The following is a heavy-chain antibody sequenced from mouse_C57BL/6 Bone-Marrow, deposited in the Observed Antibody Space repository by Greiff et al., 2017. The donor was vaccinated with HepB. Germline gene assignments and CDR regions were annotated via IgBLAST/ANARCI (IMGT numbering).Heavy chain of an antibody. CDR1: GFSLTSYG. J-gene: IGHJ4*01. D-gene: IGHD1-1*01. V-gene: IGHV2-2*01. CDR2: LWSGGST. CDR3: ARGYYGSSGAMDY. Sequence: VKLVESGPGLVQPSQSLSITCTVSGFSLTSYGVHWVRQSPGKGLEWLGVLWSGGSTDYNAAFISRLSISKDNSKSQVFFKMNSLQADDTAIYYCARGYYGSSGAMDYWGQGTSVTVSS.